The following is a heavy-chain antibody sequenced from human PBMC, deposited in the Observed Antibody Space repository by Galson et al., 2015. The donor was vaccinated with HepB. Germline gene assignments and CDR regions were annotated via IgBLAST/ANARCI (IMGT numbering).Heavy chain of an antibody. Sequence: SLRLSCAASGFTFSSYGMHWVRQAPGKGLEWVAVISYDGSNKYYADSVKGRFTISRDDSKNTLYLQMNSLRSDDTAVYYCARDLNYYDSRRYWYFDLWGRGTLVTVSS. CDR1: GFTFSSYG. CDR3: ARDLNYYDSRRYWYFDL. J-gene: IGHJ2*01. V-gene: IGHV3-30*19. D-gene: IGHD3-22*01. CDR2: ISYDGSNK.